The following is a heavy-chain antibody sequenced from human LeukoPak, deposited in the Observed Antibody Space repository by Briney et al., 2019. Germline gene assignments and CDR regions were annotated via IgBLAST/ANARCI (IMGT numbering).Heavy chain of an antibody. CDR1: GFTFSDYY. V-gene: IGHV3-11*06. CDR2: IASSSSYT. D-gene: IGHD5-12*01. Sequence: GGSLRLSCAASGFTFSDYYMSWIRQAPGKGLEWVSYIASSSSYTNYADSVKGRFTISRDNAKNSLYLQMNSLRAEDTAVYYCERAIEATRRSTGTCNYFDYWGQGTLVTVSS. CDR3: ERAIEATRRSTGTCNYFDY. J-gene: IGHJ4*02.